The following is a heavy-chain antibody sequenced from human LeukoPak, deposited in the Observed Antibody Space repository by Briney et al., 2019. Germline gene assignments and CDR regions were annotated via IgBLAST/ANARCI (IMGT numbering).Heavy chain of an antibody. J-gene: IGHJ4*02. D-gene: IGHD2-21*01. V-gene: IGHV3-21*01. CDR1: GFSFSNS. CDR2: ISSSSSYI. Sequence: PGGSLRLSCAAYGFSFSNSMNWVRQAPGKGLEWVSSISSSSSYIYYADSVKGRFTISRDNAKNSLYLQMNSLRAEDTAVYYCARYSSIPPYDYWGQGTLVTVSS. CDR3: ARYSSIPPYDY.